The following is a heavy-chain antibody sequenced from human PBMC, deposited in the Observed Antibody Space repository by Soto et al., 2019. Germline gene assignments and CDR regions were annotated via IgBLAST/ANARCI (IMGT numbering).Heavy chain of an antibody. D-gene: IGHD2-8*01. CDR2: ISTYNGNT. V-gene: IGHV1-18*01. J-gene: IGHJ6*02. Sequence: QVQLVQSGAEAKKPGASVKVSCKASGYTFTTYDISWVRQAPGQGLEWMGRISTYNGNTNFPQSLQGRLTMTTDTSTTTAYMELRSLRSDDTAVYYCARDPYHVLMVNAPNLYRMDVWGQGTTVTVSS. CDR3: ARDPYHVLMVNAPNLYRMDV. CDR1: GYTFTTYD.